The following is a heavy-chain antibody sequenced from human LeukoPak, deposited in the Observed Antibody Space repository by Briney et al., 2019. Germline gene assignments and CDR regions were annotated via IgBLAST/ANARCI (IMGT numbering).Heavy chain of an antibody. CDR1: RYSIISDYY. CDR3: AKWEGDYYGMDV. Sequence: SETLSLTCTVSRYSIISDYYWGWIRQPPGKGLEWIGSIYHSGNTYYNPSLKSRVTISVDTSKNQFSLKLSSVTAADTAVYYCAKWEGDYYGMDVWGQGTTVTVSS. J-gene: IGHJ6*02. V-gene: IGHV4-38-2*02. CDR2: IYHSGNT. D-gene: IGHD1-26*01.